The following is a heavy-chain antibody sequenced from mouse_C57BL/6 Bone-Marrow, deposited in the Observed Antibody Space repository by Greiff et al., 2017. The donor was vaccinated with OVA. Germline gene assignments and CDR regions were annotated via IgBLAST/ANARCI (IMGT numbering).Heavy chain of an antibody. J-gene: IGHJ4*01. CDR1: GYTFTSYW. CDR3: ARDDYGNYGYYAMDY. Sequence: QVHVKQPGAELVMPGASVKLSCKASGYTFTSYWMHWVKQRPGQGLEWTGEIDPSDSYTNYNQKFKGKSTLTVDKSSSTAYMQLSSLTSEDSAVYYCARDDYGNYGYYAMDYWGQGTSVTVSS. CDR2: IDPSDSYT. D-gene: IGHD2-1*01. V-gene: IGHV1-69*01.